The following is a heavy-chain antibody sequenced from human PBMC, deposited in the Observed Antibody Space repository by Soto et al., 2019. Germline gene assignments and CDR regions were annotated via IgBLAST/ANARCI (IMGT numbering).Heavy chain of an antibody. D-gene: IGHD4-4*01. Sequence: GGSLRLSCAASGFTFSSDWMHWFRQAPGKGLVWVSRIDSGGRTTTYADSVKGRFTISRDNSKNTLYLQMNSLRAEDTAVYYCAKVSVPFSSGNYYFDYWGQGTLVTVSS. CDR1: GFTFSSDW. J-gene: IGHJ4*02. CDR3: AKVSVPFSSGNYYFDY. CDR2: IDSGGRTT. V-gene: IGHV3-74*01.